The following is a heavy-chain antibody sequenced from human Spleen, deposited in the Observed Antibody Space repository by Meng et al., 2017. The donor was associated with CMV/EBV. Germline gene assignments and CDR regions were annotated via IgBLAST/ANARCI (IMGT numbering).Heavy chain of an antibody. CDR2: IYYSGST. J-gene: IGHJ4*02. D-gene: IGHD2-2*01. CDR1: GSISSSSYY. V-gene: IGHV4-39*01. Sequence: GSISSSSYYWGWNRKPPGKGVEWIGSIYYSGSTYDNPSLKSRVTISVDTSKNQFSLKLSSVTAADTAVYYCARGLSVPAFAEYYFDYWGQGNLVTVSS. CDR3: ARGLSVPAFAEYYFDY.